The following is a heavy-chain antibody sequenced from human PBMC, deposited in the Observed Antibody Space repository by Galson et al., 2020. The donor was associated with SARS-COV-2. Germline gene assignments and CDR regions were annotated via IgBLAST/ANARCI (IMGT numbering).Heavy chain of an antibody. CDR2: SKNRRNSYTT. Sequence: TGGSLRLSCEASGFTLRDQYIAWVHQAPGKGLESVARSKNRRNSYTTEYAASVNGRFTISRDDSKNSLYLQMNSLTTDDTAVYYCIRWSDGSADYWCQGTLVTVPS. CDR1: GFTLRDQY. J-gene: IGHJ4*02. CDR3: IRWSDGSADY. V-gene: IGHV3-72*01. D-gene: IGHD2-15*01.